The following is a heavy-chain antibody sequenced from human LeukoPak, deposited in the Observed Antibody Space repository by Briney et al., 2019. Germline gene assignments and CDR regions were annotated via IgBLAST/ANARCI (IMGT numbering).Heavy chain of an antibody. Sequence: GGSLRLSCAASGFTFSSYAMHWVRQAPGKGLEWVAVISYDGSNKYYADSVKGRFTISRDNSKNTLYLQMNSLRAEDTAVYYCARDHPAPYCSSTSCYTAPGGYGMDVWGQGTTVTVSS. CDR2: ISYDGSNK. V-gene: IGHV3-30-3*01. CDR3: ARDHPAPYCSSTSCYTAPGGYGMDV. J-gene: IGHJ6*02. D-gene: IGHD2-2*02. CDR1: GFTFSSYA.